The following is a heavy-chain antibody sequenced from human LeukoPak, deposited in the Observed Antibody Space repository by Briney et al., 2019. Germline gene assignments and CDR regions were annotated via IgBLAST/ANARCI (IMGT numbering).Heavy chain of an antibody. CDR1: GGTFSSYA. CDR2: IIPILGIA. Sequence: SVKVSCEASGGTFSSYAISWVRQAPGQGLEWMGRIIPILGIANYAQKFQGRVTITADKSTSTAYMELSSLRSEDTAVYYCAREGRDGYNRGYFDYWGQGTLVTVSS. D-gene: IGHD5-24*01. J-gene: IGHJ4*02. CDR3: AREGRDGYNRGYFDY. V-gene: IGHV1-69*04.